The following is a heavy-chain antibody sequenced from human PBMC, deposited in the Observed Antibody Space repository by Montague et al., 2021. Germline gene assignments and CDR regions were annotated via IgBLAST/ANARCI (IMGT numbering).Heavy chain of an antibody. CDR2: IYYSGST. CDR3: ARPSKFRVNEGNYYYNALDV. D-gene: IGHD3-3*01. CDR1: GGAISSSSCY. V-gene: IGHV4-39*01. J-gene: IGHJ6*02. Sequence: SETLSLTCNVSGGAISSSSCYWGWIRQPPGKGLEWIGSIYYSGSTYYSPSLKSRVTIYADTSQKQFSLKLRSVTAADTAVYSCARPSKFRVNEGNYYYNALDVWGQGTTVTVSS.